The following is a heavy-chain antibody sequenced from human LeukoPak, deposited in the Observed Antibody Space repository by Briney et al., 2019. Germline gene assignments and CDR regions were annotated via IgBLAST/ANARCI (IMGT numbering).Heavy chain of an antibody. Sequence: PLQTLSLTCTVSGGSISSYYWSWIRQPPAKGLEWIGYIYYSGSTNYNPSPKSQVTISVDTSKNQISLKLSSVTAADTAVYYCARGGYSSVVWFDPWGQGTLVTVSS. D-gene: IGHD6-19*01. J-gene: IGHJ5*02. CDR1: GGSISSYY. CDR3: ARGGYSSVVWFDP. CDR2: IYYSGST. V-gene: IGHV4-59*01.